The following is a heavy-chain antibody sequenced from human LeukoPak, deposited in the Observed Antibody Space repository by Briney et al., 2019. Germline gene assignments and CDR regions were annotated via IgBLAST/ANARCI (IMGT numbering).Heavy chain of an antibody. V-gene: IGHV3-7*01. Sequence: GGSLRLSCAASGFTFTHYWMSWVRQAPGKGLEWVANIKQDGSEKYYVDSVEGRFTISRDNAKNSVSLQMNSLRGEDTAVYYCVRALGSSSADYWGQGTLVTVSS. D-gene: IGHD6-6*01. CDR3: VRALGSSSADY. CDR2: IKQDGSEK. CDR1: GFTFTHYW. J-gene: IGHJ4*02.